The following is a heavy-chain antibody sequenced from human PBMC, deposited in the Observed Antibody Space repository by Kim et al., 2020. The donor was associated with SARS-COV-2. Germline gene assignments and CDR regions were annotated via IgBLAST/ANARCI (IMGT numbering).Heavy chain of an antibody. CDR3: ARSGSFDY. V-gene: IGHV4-34*01. Sequence: SETLSLTCAVYGGSFSGYYWSWIRQPPGKGLEWIGEINHSGSTNYNPSLKSRVTISVDTSKNQFSLKLSSVTAADTAMYYCARSGSFDYWGQGTLVTVSS. CDR2: INHSGST. D-gene: IGHD3-3*01. J-gene: IGHJ4*02. CDR1: GGSFSGYY.